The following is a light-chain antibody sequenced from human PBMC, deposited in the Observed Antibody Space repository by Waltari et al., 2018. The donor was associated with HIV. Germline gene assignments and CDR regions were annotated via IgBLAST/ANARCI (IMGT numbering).Light chain of an antibody. CDR2: DAS. J-gene: IGKJ2*01. V-gene: IGKV3-15*01. Sequence: EVVMTQSPATLSVSPGERATLSCRASQSIASNLAWYQQKPGQTPRLLIYDASTRATGIPARFSGSGFGTEFSLTISSLQSEDFEVYYCQQYNSWTQGYTFGQGTKLEIK. CDR3: QQYNSWTQGYT. CDR1: QSIASN.